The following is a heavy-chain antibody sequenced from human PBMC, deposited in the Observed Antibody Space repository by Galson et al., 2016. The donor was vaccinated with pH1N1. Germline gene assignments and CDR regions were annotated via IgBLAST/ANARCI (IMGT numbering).Heavy chain of an antibody. D-gene: IGHD1-14*01. CDR3: ARVNHYYYYGMDV. Sequence: SLRLSCAASGFPFSSYSMNWVRQAPGKGLEWVSYISSSSSTIYYADSVKGRLTISRDNAKNSLYLQMNSLRAEDTAVYYCARVNHYYYYGMDVWGQGTTVTVSS. J-gene: IGHJ6*02. V-gene: IGHV3-48*01. CDR2: ISSSSSTI. CDR1: GFPFSSYS.